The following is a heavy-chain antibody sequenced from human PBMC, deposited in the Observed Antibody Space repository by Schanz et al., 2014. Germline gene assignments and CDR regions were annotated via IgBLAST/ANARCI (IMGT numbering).Heavy chain of an antibody. CDR1: GGSISSYS. J-gene: IGHJ4*02. Sequence: QVQLQESGPGLVKPSETLSLTCSVSGGSISSYSWSWIRLLAGKGLEVIGLFSSSGSTNHNPSLQRRFTISVDAPKTHFPLKLGSVTAADTAVYYCARDWVVPAAIGEGNWNYDNWGQGTLVTVSS. CDR2: FSSSGST. V-gene: IGHV4-4*07. CDR3: ARDWVVPAAIGEGNWNYDN. D-gene: IGHD2-2*02.